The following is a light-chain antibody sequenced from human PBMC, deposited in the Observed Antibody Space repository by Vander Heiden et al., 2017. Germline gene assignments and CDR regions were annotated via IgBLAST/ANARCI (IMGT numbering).Light chain of an antibody. CDR1: QSVHIN. J-gene: IGKJ2*01. CDR3: QQYNEWPPLYT. Sequence: EIVMTQSPANLSVSPGERATLSCRASQSVHINIAWYQQRPGQTPRLLIYAASARAKGVPDRFSGSGSGTDFTLTISSLQSEDCAVYYCQQYNEWPPLYTFGQGTKLEIK. V-gene: IGKV3-15*01. CDR2: AAS.